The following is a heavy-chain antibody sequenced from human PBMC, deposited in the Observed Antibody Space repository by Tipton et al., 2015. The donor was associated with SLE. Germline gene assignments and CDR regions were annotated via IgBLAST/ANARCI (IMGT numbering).Heavy chain of an antibody. CDR1: GFTFSSYD. V-gene: IGHV3-30*04. D-gene: IGHD1-26*01. CDR3: ARDLGQWGFDY. J-gene: IGHJ4*02. CDR2: ISYDGSNK. Sequence: SLRLSCAASGFTFSSYDMHWVRQAPGKGLEWVAVISYDGSNKYYADSVKGRFTISRDNSKNTLYLQMNSLRAEDTAVYYCARDLGQWGFDYWCQGTLVTVSS.